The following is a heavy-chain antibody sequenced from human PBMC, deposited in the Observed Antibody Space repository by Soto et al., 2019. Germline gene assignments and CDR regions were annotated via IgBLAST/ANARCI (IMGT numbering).Heavy chain of an antibody. CDR3: LLRSDDYDQYFHAF. CDR2: IYWDDDK. CDR1: GFSLSTSGVG. V-gene: IGHV2-5*02. J-gene: IGHJ4*01. Sequence: SGPTLVNPTQTLTLTCTFSGFSLSTSGVGVGWIRQPPGKALEWLALIYWDDDKRYSPSLKSRLTITKDTSKNQVVLTMTNMDPVDTVTYYCLLRSDDYDQYFHAFCGQGSPDTGSS. D-gene: IGHD4-17*01.